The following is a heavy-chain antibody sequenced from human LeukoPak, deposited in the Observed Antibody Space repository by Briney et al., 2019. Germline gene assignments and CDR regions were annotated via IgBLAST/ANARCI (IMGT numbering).Heavy chain of an antibody. CDR2: INWNSDSI. CDR1: GFTFDDYA. CDR3: AINGGGDSGYGNFDY. Sequence: GRSLRLSCAISGFTFDDYAMHWVRQVPGKGLEWVSGINWNSDSIGYADSVKGRFTTSRDNAKNSLYLQMNSLRAEDTAFYYCAINGGGDSGYGNFDYWGQGTLVTVSS. V-gene: IGHV3-9*01. D-gene: IGHD5-12*01. J-gene: IGHJ4*02.